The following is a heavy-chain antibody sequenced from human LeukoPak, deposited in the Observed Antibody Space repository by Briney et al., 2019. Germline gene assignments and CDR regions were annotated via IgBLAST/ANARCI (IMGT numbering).Heavy chain of an antibody. CDR2: INPSGGST. D-gene: IGHD4-23*01. Sequence: GASVKVSCKTSGYTFTSYYMHWVRQAPGQGLEWMGIINPSGGSTSYAQKFQGRVTMTRDTSTSTVYMELSSPRSEDTAVYYCARDLDGGNSGYWGQGTLVTVSS. CDR3: ARDLDGGNSGY. V-gene: IGHV1-46*01. CDR1: GYTFTSYY. J-gene: IGHJ4*02.